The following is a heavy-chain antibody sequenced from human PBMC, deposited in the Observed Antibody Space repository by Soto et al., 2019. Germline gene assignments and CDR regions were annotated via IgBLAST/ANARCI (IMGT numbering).Heavy chain of an antibody. D-gene: IGHD1-26*01. Sequence: SETLSLTCAVSGYSISSGYYWGWIRQPPGKGLEWIGRIYHTGSTYYNPSLKSRVTISVDTSKNQFSLKLSSVTAADTAVYYCAGAPNEATDYYYGMDVWGQGTTVTVS. CDR2: IYHTGST. CDR1: GYSISSGYY. V-gene: IGHV4-38-2*01. CDR3: AGAPNEATDYYYGMDV. J-gene: IGHJ6*02.